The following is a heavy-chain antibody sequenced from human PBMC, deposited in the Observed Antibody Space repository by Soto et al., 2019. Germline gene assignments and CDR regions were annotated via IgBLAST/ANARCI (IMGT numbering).Heavy chain of an antibody. J-gene: IGHJ4*02. Sequence: EVQLLESGGGLVQPGGSLRLSCAASGFTFSSYAMSWVRQAPGKGLEWVSAISGSGGSTYYADSVKGRFTISRDNSKNTLYLQMNSLRAEDTAVYYCAKYSWSGYYLRANLGYFDYWGQGTLVTVSS. V-gene: IGHV3-23*01. CDR2: ISGSGGST. CDR3: AKYSWSGYYLRANLGYFDY. D-gene: IGHD3-3*01. CDR1: GFTFSSYA.